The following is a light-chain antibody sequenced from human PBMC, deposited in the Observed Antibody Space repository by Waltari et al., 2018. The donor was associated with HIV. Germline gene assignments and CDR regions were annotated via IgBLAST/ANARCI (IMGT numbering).Light chain of an antibody. CDR1: SGSVSPTYY. CDR2: NTN. J-gene: IGLJ3*02. V-gene: IGLV8-61*01. Sequence: QTVVTQEPSFSVSPGGTVTLTCGLSSGSVSPTYYPRWYQQTPGRTPRTLMYNTNMRSAGVPDRFAGSILGNKAALTITGAQADDECDYYCMLYMGSDIWVFGGGTKLTVL. CDR3: MLYMGSDIWV.